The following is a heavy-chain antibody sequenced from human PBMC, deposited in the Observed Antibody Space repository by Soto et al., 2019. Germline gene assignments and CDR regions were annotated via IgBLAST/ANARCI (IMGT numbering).Heavy chain of an antibody. D-gene: IGHD4-17*01. J-gene: IGHJ6*02. CDR3: ARGRGGEHYYGLGV. CDR2: SYYSGST. CDR1: GGSMSSYY. V-gene: IGHV4-59*01. Sequence: TLSPTCTLSGGSMSSYYWSWIRQPPGKGLEWIGYSYYSGSTNYNPSLKSRVSISVDTSKNQFSLNLNSVPAADTALYYCARGRGGEHYYGLGVWGQGTTVTVSS.